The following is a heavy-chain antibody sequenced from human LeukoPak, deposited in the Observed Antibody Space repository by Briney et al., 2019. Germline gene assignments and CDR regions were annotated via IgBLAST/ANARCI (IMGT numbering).Heavy chain of an antibody. CDR2: IRREADGGII. V-gene: IGHV3-15*01. CDR1: GFTFSNAW. Sequence: GGSLRLSCPASGFTFSNAWIYWVRQAPGKGLEWVGRIRREADGGIIDYAAPVKGRFSISRDDSESTVYLQMNSLKTEDTAVYYCSTYIVGATIPGDYWGQGTLLTVSS. D-gene: IGHD1-26*01. CDR3: STYIVGATIPGDY. J-gene: IGHJ4*02.